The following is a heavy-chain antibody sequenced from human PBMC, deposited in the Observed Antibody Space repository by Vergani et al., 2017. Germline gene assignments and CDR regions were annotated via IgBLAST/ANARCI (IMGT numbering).Heavy chain of an antibody. J-gene: IGHJ6*02. V-gene: IGHV3-23*01. D-gene: IGHD5-18*01. CDR1: GFTFSSYA. Sequence: EVQLLESGGGLVQPGGSLRLSCAASGFTFSSYAMSWVRQAPGKGLEWVSAISGSGGSTYYADSVKGRFTISRDNSKNTLYLQMNSLRAEDTAVYYCAKDLLLGYSYGTYYYYGMDVWGQGTTVTVSS. CDR3: AKDLLLGYSYGTYYYYGMDV. CDR2: ISGSGGST.